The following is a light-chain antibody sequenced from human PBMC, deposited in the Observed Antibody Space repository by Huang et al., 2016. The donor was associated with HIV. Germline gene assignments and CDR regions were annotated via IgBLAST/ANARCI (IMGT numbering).Light chain of an antibody. CDR3: QQYFTTPLA. J-gene: IGKJ4*01. V-gene: IGKV1-NL1*01. CDR1: QAISNS. Sequence: IQMTQSQSSLSASVGDRVTITCRASQAISNSLVWYQQKPGKDPKLLLFAASRLDSGVPSRFRGSGSGTDYTLTISSLQPDYFATYYCQQYFTTPLAFGGGTKVEIK. CDR2: AAS.